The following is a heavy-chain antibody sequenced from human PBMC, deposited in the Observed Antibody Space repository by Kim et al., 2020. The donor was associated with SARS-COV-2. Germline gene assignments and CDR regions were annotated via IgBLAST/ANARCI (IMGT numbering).Heavy chain of an antibody. D-gene: IGHD1-7*01. Sequence: GGSLRLSCAASGFTFSSYAMHWVRQAPGKGLEWVAVISYDGSNKYYADSVKGRFTISRDNSKNTLYLQMNSLRAEDTAVYYCARDGKLELPPYWGQGTLVTVSS. J-gene: IGHJ4*02. CDR2: ISYDGSNK. CDR1: GFTFSSYA. CDR3: ARDGKLELPPY. V-gene: IGHV3-30-3*01.